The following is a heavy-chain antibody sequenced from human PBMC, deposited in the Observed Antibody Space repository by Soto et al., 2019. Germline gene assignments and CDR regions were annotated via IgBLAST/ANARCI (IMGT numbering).Heavy chain of an antibody. CDR3: ARDNPGGGALPWGY. J-gene: IGHJ4*02. CDR1: GYTFYNYG. Sequence: QVQLVQSGAEVTKPGASVKVSCKASGYTFYNYGISWVRQAPGQGLEWMGWISGYNGNTNYAQKLQVRLTMTTDTATSTAYMELRSLTADDTAVYYCARDNPGGGALPWGYWGQGTLVTVSS. V-gene: IGHV1-18*01. CDR2: ISGYNGNT. D-gene: IGHD3-16*01.